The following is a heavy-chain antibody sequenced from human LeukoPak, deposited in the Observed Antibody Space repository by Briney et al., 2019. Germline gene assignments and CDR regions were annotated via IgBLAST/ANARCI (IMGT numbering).Heavy chain of an antibody. D-gene: IGHD3-10*01. V-gene: IGHV3-30*03. CDR2: ISYDGSNK. CDR1: GFTFSSYG. J-gene: IGHJ1*01. CDR3: ARDLQYYYGSGSYWYFQH. Sequence: PGGSLRLSCAASGFTFSSYGMHWVRQAPGKGLEWVAVISYDGSNKYYADSVKGRFTISRDNSKNTLYLQMNSLRAEDTAVYYCARDLQYYYGSGSYWYFQHWGQGTLVTVSS.